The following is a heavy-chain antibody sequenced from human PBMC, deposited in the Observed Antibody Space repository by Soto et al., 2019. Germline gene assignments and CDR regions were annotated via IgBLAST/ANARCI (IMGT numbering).Heavy chain of an antibody. CDR3: ARDQENWDYYYYYGMDV. CDR2: INSDGSST. Sequence: GGSLRLSCAASGFTFSSYWMHWVRQAPGKGLVWVSRINSDGSSTSYADSVRGRFTISRDNAKNTLYLQMNSLRAEDTAVYYCARDQENWDYYYYYGMDVWGQGTTVTVSS. CDR1: GFTFSSYW. D-gene: IGHD7-27*01. J-gene: IGHJ6*02. V-gene: IGHV3-74*01.